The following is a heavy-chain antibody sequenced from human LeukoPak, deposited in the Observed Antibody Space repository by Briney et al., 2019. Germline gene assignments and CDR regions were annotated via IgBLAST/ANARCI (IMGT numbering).Heavy chain of an antibody. CDR2: IGPIFGTA. V-gene: IGHV1-69*05. CDR1: GGTFSSYA. CDR3: ARDQGYGAYGLDY. D-gene: IGHD4/OR15-4a*01. Sequence: SVKVSCKASGGTFSSYAISWVRQAPGQGLEWMGRIGPIFGTANYAQKFQGRVTITTDESTSTAYMELTTLRSEDTAVYYCARDQGYGAYGLDYWGQGTLVTVSS. J-gene: IGHJ4*02.